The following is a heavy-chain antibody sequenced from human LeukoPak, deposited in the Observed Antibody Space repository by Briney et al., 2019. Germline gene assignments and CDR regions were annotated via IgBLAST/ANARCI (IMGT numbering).Heavy chain of an antibody. D-gene: IGHD3-10*01. CDR2: ISGGGGST. CDR3: AKNTMVRGVIIGQWSAFDI. J-gene: IGHJ3*02. CDR1: GFTFSAYA. Sequence: GGSLRLSCPASGFTFSAYAMGWVGQAPGKGLKGVPAISGGGGSTYYADSVKGRFTISRDNSKNTLYLQMNSLRAEDTAVYYCAKNTMVRGVIIGQWSAFDIWGQGTMVTVSS. V-gene: IGHV3-23*01.